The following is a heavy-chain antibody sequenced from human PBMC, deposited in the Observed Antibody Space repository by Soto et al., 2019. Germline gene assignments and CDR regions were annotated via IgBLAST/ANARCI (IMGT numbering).Heavy chain of an antibody. V-gene: IGHV4-4*02. D-gene: IGHD6-13*01. CDR1: GDSIFTPHW. J-gene: IGHJ4*02. CDR2: VFHSGGP. CDR3: VTESSGTLDQ. Sequence: SETLSLTCDVSGDSIFTPHWWSWVRQPPGKGLEWIGEVFHSGGPNYNPSFYSRASISLDKSKNQIALNLKSVTAADTAMYYCVTESSGTLDQWGQGILVTAPQ.